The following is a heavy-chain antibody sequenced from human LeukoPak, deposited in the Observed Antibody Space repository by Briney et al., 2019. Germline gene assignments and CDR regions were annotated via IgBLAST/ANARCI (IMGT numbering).Heavy chain of an antibody. D-gene: IGHD6-13*01. J-gene: IGHJ4*02. Sequence: ATVKISCKVSGYTFTDYYMHWVQQAPGKGLEWMGLVDPEDGETIYAEKSQGRVTITADTSTGTAYMELSSLRSEDTAVYYCATVSIAAAGTDFDYWGQGTLVTVSS. CDR2: VDPEDGET. V-gene: IGHV1-69-2*01. CDR3: ATVSIAAAGTDFDY. CDR1: GYTFTDYY.